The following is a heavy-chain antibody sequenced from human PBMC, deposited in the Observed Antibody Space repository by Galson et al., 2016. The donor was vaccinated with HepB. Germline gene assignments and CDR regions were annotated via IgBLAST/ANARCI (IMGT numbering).Heavy chain of an antibody. Sequence: SVKVSCKASGYTFTSYGISWVRQAPGQGLEWMGWISAYTGNTNYAQKFQGRVTMTTDTSTSTAYMELRRLRSDDTAVYYCSRGITASGPQHYYCMDVWGQGTTVTVSS. V-gene: IGHV1-18*01. CDR2: ISAYTGNT. CDR3: SRGITASGPQHYYCMDV. CDR1: GYTFTSYG. J-gene: IGHJ6*02. D-gene: IGHD6-13*01.